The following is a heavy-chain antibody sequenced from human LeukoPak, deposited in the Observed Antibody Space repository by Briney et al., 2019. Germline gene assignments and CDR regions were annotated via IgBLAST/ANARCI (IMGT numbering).Heavy chain of an antibody. V-gene: IGHV1-2*02. CDR3: ARDSIVVVPAAIRWVYYYYYMDV. J-gene: IGHJ6*03. CDR1: GYTFTGYY. D-gene: IGHD2-2*02. Sequence: ASVKVSCKASGYTFTGYYMHWVRQAPGQGLEWMGWINPNSGGTNYAQKFQGRVTMTRDTSISTAYIGLSRLRSDDTAVYYCARDSIVVVPAAIRWVYYYYYMDVWGKGTTVTVSS. CDR2: INPNSGGT.